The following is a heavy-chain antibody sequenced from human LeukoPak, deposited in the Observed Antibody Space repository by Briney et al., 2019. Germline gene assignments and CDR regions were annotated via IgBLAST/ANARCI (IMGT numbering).Heavy chain of an antibody. CDR3: ARDVCTSCYWFDP. J-gene: IGHJ5*02. Sequence: GGSLRLSCAATGFTFSSYGMHWVRQAPGKGLEWVAVIWYDGSNKYYADSVKGRFTISRDNSKNTLYLQMNSLRAEDTAVYYCARDVCTSCYWFDPWGQGTLVTVSS. CDR1: GFTFSSYG. CDR2: IWYDGSNK. D-gene: IGHD2-2*01. V-gene: IGHV3-33*01.